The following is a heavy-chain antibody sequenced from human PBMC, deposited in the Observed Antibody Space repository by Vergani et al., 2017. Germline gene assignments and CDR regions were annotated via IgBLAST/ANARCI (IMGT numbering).Heavy chain of an antibody. CDR1: GGSISSSSYY. V-gene: IGHV4-39*07. J-gene: IGHJ5*02. CDR2: IYYSGST. Sequence: QLQLQESGPGLVKPSETLSLTCTVSGGSISSSSYYWGWIRQPPGKGLEWIGSIYYSGSTYYNPSLKSRVTISVDTSKNQFSLKLSSVTAADTAVYYCARDHFHGEEYNWFDPWGQGTLVTVSS. CDR3: ARDHFHGEEYNWFDP. D-gene: IGHD2/OR15-2a*01.